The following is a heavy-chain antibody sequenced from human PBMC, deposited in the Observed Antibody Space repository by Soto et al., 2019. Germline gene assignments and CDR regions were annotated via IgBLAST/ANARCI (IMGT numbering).Heavy chain of an antibody. J-gene: IGHJ4*02. Sequence: GWALRPSSVAAGLTCGIRTMSGVRHSAGEGVDLVLTITDTGGDAKYAESESGWSAMSTDNSKKTLYLQMSTLRAEESAIYFCVRGSKDSYPGSRIFDFWGRGTLVTVSS. V-gene: IGHV3-23*01. CDR3: VRGSKDSYPGSRIFDF. D-gene: IGHD3-10*01. CDR2: ITDTGGDA. CDR1: GLTCGIRT.